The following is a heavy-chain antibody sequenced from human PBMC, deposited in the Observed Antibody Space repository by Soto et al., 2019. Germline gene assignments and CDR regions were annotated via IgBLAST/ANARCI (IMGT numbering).Heavy chain of an antibody. CDR1: GFTFSDHY. Sequence: EVQLVESGGNLVQPGGSLRLSCAASGFTFSDHYMDWVRQAPGKGLEWVGRIRNKRNNYITEYAASVQGRFTVSRDESQNLLYLQMNSLTIADTALYYCASPQRIGSDWSYYWGQGTLVTVSS. D-gene: IGHD6-19*01. CDR2: IRNKRNNYIT. CDR3: ASPQRIGSDWSYY. V-gene: IGHV3-72*01. J-gene: IGHJ4*02.